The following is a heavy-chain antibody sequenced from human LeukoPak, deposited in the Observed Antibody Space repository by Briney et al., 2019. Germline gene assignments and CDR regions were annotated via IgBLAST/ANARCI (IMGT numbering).Heavy chain of an antibody. Sequence: SETLSLTCTVSGGSISSYDWNWSRQPPGKGRGWVGYIYYSGSTNYNPSLKRRVTISVDPSKTQFSLQLSSVTAADTAVYFCARQLRGEAVAGQLQPFDYWGQGTLVSVSS. V-gene: IGHV4-59*08. CDR3: ARQLRGEAVAGQLQPFDY. J-gene: IGHJ4*02. CDR2: IYYSGST. D-gene: IGHD6-19*01. CDR1: GGSISSYD.